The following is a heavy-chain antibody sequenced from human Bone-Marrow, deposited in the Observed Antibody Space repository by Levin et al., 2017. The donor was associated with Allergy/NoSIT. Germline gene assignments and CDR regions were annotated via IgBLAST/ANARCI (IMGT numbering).Heavy chain of an antibody. D-gene: IGHD6-13*01. Sequence: GGSLRLSCAASGFTFSSYWMHWVRQAPGKGLVWVSRINSDGSSTSYADSVKGRFTISRDNAKNTLYLQMNSLRAEDTAVYYCARDLKGSSWENYYYYGMDVWGQGTTVTVSS. CDR3: ARDLKGSSWENYYYYGMDV. CDR1: GFTFSSYW. V-gene: IGHV3-74*01. CDR2: INSDGSST. J-gene: IGHJ6*02.